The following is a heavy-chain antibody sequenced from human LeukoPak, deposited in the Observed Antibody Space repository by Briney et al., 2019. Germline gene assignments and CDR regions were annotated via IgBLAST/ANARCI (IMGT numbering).Heavy chain of an antibody. Sequence: ASAKVSCKASGGTFSSYAISWVRQAPGQGLEWMGRIIPILGIANYAQKFQGRVTVTADKSTSTAYMELSSLRSEDTAVYYCARARTRYYDSSGYGMLGIWGQGTMVTVSS. J-gene: IGHJ3*02. V-gene: IGHV1-69*04. CDR3: ARARTRYYDSSGYGMLGI. D-gene: IGHD3-22*01. CDR2: IIPILGIA. CDR1: GGTFSSYA.